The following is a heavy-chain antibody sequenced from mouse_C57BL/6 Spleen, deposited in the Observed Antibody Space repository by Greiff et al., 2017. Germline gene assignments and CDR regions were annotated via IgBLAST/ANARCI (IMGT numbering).Heavy chain of an antibody. CDR2: IRSKSSNSAT. CDR1: GFTFNTYA. J-gene: IGHJ4*01. Sequence: DVMLVESGGGLVQPKGSLKLSCAASGFTFNTYAMHWVRQAPGQGLEWVARIRSKSSNSATYYANEVKDRFTISRDDSQSMLYLQMNNLKTEDTAMYYCVRGYYAMDYWGQGTSVTASS. CDR3: VRGYYAMDY. V-gene: IGHV10-3*01.